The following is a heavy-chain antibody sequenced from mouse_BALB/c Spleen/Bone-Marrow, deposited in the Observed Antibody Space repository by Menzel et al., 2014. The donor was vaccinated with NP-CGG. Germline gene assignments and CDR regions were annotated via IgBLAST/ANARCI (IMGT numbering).Heavy chain of an antibody. Sequence: VQLKESGGGLVQPGGSRKLSCAASGFTFSSFGMHWVRQAPEKGLEWVAYISIGSSTIYYADTVKGRFTISRDNPKNTLFLQMTSIRSEDTAMYYCAREGDYGNYWYFDDWGAGTPVTVSS. CDR3: AREGDYGNYWYFDD. CDR2: ISIGSSTI. V-gene: IGHV5-17*02. D-gene: IGHD2-1*01. CDR1: GFTFSSFG. J-gene: IGHJ1*01.